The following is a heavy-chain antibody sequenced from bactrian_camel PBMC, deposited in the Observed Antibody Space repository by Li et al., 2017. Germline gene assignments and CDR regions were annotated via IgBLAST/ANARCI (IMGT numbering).Heavy chain of an antibody. V-gene: IGHV3S1*01. J-gene: IGHJ4*01. CDR2: IDSGGGS. D-gene: IGHD6*01. Sequence: VQLVESGGGLVQPGGSLRLSCAASGFTFSTTSMFWVRQAPGKGLEYVTAIDSGGGSYYADSVKGRFTISRDNAKNTLYLQLNSLKTEDTAMYYCARGIPSGASYGGGWRPPGQGTQVTVS. CDR1: GFTFSTTS.